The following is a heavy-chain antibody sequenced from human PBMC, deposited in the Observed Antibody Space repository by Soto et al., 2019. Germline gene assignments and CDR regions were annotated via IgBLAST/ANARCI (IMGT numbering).Heavy chain of an antibody. V-gene: IGHV3-21*06. CDR1: GFIFTRYS. CDR3: ARESEDLTSNFDY. CDR2: ISSTTNYI. J-gene: IGHJ4*02. Sequence: PGGSLRLSCAASGFIFTRYSMNWVRQAPGKGLEWVSSISSTTNYIYYGDSMKGRFTISRDNAKNSLYLEMNSLRAEDMAVYYCARESEDLTSNFDYWGQGTLVTVS.